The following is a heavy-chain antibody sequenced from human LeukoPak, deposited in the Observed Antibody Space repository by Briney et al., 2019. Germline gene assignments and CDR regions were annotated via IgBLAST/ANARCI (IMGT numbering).Heavy chain of an antibody. D-gene: IGHD3-22*01. Sequence: GAAVKVSCKASGYTFTGYYMHWVRQAPGQGLEWMGRINPNSGGTNYAQKFQGRVTMTRDTSISTAYMELSRLRSDDTAVYYCAIGVPDSSGLTFDYWGQGTLVTVSS. CDR3: AIGVPDSSGLTFDY. V-gene: IGHV1-2*06. J-gene: IGHJ4*02. CDR1: GYTFTGYY. CDR2: INPNSGGT.